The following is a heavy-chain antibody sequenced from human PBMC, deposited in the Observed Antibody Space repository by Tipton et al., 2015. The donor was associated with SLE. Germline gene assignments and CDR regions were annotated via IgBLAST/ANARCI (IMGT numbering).Heavy chain of an antibody. V-gene: IGHV3-33*03. CDR1: GFTFRTYG. J-gene: IGHJ4*02. CDR2: IWYDGSKT. CDR3: AKDNGLNQSPYGHFDD. D-gene: IGHD4-17*01. Sequence: RSLRLSCAASGFTFRTYGMHWVRQAPGKWLEWVAVIWYDGSKTYYTDSVRGRFTISKDDSKNTLYLQMNSLRGDDTAVYYCAKDNGLNQSPYGHFDDWGQGTLVTVSS.